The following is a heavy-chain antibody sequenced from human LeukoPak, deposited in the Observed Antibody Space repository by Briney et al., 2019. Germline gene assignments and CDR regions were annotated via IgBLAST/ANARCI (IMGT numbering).Heavy chain of an antibody. CDR1: GFTFSSYS. CDR2: ISSTSNTI. CDR3: IRGGACFDY. J-gene: IGHJ4*02. D-gene: IGHD3-10*01. V-gene: IGHV3-48*01. Sequence: PGGSLRLSCAASGFTFSSYSMNWVRQAPGKGLDWVSYISSTSNTIYYSDSVKGRFTISRDNAKNSLYLQMNSLRAEDTAVYYCIRGGACFDYWGQGTLVTVSS.